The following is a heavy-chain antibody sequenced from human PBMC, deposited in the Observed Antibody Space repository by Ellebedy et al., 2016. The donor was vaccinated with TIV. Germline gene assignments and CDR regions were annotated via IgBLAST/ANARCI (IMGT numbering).Heavy chain of an antibody. J-gene: IGHJ2*01. CDR2: IWYDGSNK. CDR3: ASSLRGYCSSTSCSYWYFDL. V-gene: IGHV3-33*03. Sequence: PGGSLRLSCAASGFTFSSYGMHWVRQAPGKGLEWVAVIWYDGSNKYYADSVKGRFTISRDNANNSLYLEMNSLSAEDTAVYFCASSLRGYCSSTSCSYWYFDLWGRGTLVVVSS. D-gene: IGHD2-2*01. CDR1: GFTFSSYG.